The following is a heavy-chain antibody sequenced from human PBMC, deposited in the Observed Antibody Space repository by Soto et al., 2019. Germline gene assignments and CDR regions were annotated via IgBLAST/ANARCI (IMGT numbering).Heavy chain of an antibody. CDR3: AKGITMVRGVIIAPFSYYYYGMDV. D-gene: IGHD3-10*01. CDR2: ITPIFGTA. Sequence: GASVKVSCKASGGTFSSYAISWVRQAPGQGLEWMGGITPIFGTANYAQKFQGRVTITADESTSTAYMELSSLRSEDTAVYYCAKGITMVRGVIIAPFSYYYYGMDVWGQGTTVTVSS. J-gene: IGHJ6*02. V-gene: IGHV1-69*13. CDR1: GGTFSSYA.